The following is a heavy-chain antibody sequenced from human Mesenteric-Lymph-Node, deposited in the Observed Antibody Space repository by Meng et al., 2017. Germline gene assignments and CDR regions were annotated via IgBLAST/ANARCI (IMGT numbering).Heavy chain of an antibody. Sequence: GESLKISCAASGFTFSDYYMNWVRQAPGKGLEWVSSISSSSTIYYADSVKGRFTISRDNAKNSLYLQMNSLRAEDTAVYYCARNLRGYSYGYSVYAFDIWGQGTMVTVSS. CDR2: ISSSSTI. D-gene: IGHD5-18*01. CDR3: ARNLRGYSYGYSVYAFDI. V-gene: IGHV3-69-1*01. CDR1: GFTFSDYY. J-gene: IGHJ3*02.